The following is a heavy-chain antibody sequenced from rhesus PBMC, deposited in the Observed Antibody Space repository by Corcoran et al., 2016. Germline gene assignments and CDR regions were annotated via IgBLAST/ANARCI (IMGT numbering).Heavy chain of an antibody. J-gene: IGHJ4*01. D-gene: IGHD6-31*01. Sequence: QVQLQESGPGLVKPSETLSLTCAVSGGSISSSYWSWIRQAPGKGLEWIGRSDSSGSTYYNPSLKSRVTLSVDTSKTQFSLKLSSVTAADTAVYYCARHDPYSSGWPEFDYWGQGVLVTVSS. V-gene: IGHV4S11*01. CDR2: SDSSGST. CDR1: GGSISSSY. CDR3: ARHDPYSSGWPEFDY.